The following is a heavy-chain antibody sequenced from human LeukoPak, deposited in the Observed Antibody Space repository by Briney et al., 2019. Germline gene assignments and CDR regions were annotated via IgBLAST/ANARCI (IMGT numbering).Heavy chain of an antibody. D-gene: IGHD5-12*01. V-gene: IGHV3-23*01. CDR1: GFTFSSYA. J-gene: IGHJ4*02. CDR2: VSANDGST. CDR3: AKAVSYSGYDYYFGS. Sequence: GGSLRLSCAASGFTFSSYAMSWVRQAPGKGLEWVSTVSANDGSTYYADSAKGRFIISRDNSKNTLYLQMSSLRAEDTALYYCAKAVSYSGYDYYFGSWGEGTLVTVSS.